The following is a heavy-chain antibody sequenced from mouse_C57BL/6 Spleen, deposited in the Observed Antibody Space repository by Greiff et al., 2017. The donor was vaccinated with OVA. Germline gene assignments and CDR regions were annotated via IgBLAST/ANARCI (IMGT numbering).Heavy chain of an antibody. CDR1: GYTFTSYW. V-gene: IGHV1-50*01. D-gene: IGHD2-4*01. J-gene: IGHJ4*01. CDR3: ARGDYDGYAMDY. CDR2: IDPSDSYT. Sequence: VQLQQPGAELVKPGASVKLSCKASGYTFTSYWMQWVKQRPGQGLEWIGEIDPSDSYTNYNQKFKGKATLTVDTSSSTAYMQLSSLTSEDSAVYYCARGDYDGYAMDYWGQGTSVTVSS.